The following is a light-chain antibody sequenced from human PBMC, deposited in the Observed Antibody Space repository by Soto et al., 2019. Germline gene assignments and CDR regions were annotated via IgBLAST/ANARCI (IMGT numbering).Light chain of an antibody. J-gene: IGKJ1*01. Sequence: DIQMTQSPSTLPASVGDRVTITCRASQTIGNWLAWYQQKPGKVPKLLIYNVSSSESGVPSRFRGSGSGTEFTLTISSLQPDDFATYYCQQCNFYWTFGQGTKVEIK. CDR3: QQCNFYWT. CDR1: QTIGNW. V-gene: IGKV1-5*03. CDR2: NVS.